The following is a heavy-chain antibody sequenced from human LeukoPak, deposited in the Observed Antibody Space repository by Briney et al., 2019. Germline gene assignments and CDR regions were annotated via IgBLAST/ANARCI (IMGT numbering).Heavy chain of an antibody. D-gene: IGHD6-19*01. Sequence: GGSLRLSCAASGFTFSSYGMHWVRQAPGKGLEWVAVIWYDGSNKYYADSVKGRFTISRDNSKNTLYLQMNSLRAEDTAVYYCAGEYSSGPTRSLFDYWGQGTLVTVSS. J-gene: IGHJ4*02. CDR3: AGEYSSGPTRSLFDY. CDR2: IWYDGSNK. V-gene: IGHV3-33*01. CDR1: GFTFSSYG.